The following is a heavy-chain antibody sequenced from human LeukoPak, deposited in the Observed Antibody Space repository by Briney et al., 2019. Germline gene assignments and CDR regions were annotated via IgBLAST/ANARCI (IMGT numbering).Heavy chain of an antibody. D-gene: IGHD3-22*01. CDR3: ARVGPYDSRNNPFDY. Sequence: IPIFGTANYAQKFQGRVTITADESTSTAYMELSSLRSEDTAVYYCARVGPYDSRNNPFDYWGQGTLVTVSS. J-gene: IGHJ4*02. V-gene: IGHV1-69*01. CDR2: IPIFGTA.